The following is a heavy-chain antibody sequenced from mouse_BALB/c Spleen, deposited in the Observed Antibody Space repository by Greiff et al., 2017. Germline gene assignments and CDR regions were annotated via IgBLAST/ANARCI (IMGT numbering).Heavy chain of an antibody. D-gene: IGHD1-1*01. CDR2: IWAGGST. J-gene: IGHJ4*01. CDR3: ARDRDYYGSSFHYYAMDY. V-gene: IGHV2-9*02. CDR1: GFSLTSYG. Sequence: VQLVESGPGLVAPSQSLSITCTVSGFSLTSYGVHWVRQPPGKGLEWLGVIWAGGSTNYNSALMSRLSISKDNSKSQVFLKMNSLQTDDTAMYYCARDRDYYGSSFHYYAMDYWGQGTSVTVSS.